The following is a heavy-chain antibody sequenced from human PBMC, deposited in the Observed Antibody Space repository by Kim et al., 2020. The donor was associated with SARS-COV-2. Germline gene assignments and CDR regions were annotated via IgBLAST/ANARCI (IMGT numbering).Heavy chain of an antibody. J-gene: IGHJ4*02. CDR3: VKETDEYSSSTYYFDY. V-gene: IGHV3-64D*06. D-gene: IGHD6-6*01. Sequence: SVKGRFTSSRDNSKNTLYLQMSSLRAEDTAVYYCVKETDEYSSSTYYFDYWGQGTLVTVSS.